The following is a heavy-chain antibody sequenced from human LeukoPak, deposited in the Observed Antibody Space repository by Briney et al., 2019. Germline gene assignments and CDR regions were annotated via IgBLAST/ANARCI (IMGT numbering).Heavy chain of an antibody. D-gene: IGHD3-3*01. CDR3: AKMVRYYDFWSGFLDLDY. V-gene: IGHV3-30*02. CDR1: GFTFSNYA. J-gene: IGHJ4*02. Sequence: GGSLRLSCAASGFTFSNYAMHWVRQAPGKGLEWVAFIRYDGSNKYYADSVKGRFTISRDNSKNTLYLQMTALRAEDTALYYCAKMVRYYDFWSGFLDLDYWGQGALVTVSS. CDR2: IRYDGSNK.